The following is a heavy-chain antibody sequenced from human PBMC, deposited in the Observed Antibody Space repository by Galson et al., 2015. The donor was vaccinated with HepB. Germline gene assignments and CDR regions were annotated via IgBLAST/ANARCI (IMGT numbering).Heavy chain of an antibody. CDR3: TTDPRYYGMDV. Sequence: SLRLSCAASGFTFSNAWMSWVRQAPGKGLEWVGRIKSKTDGGTTDYAAPVKGRFTISRDDSKNTLYLQMNSLKTEDTAVYYCTTDPRYYGMDVWGQGTTVTVSS. CDR2: IKSKTDGGTT. CDR1: GFTFSNAW. V-gene: IGHV3-15*01. J-gene: IGHJ6*02.